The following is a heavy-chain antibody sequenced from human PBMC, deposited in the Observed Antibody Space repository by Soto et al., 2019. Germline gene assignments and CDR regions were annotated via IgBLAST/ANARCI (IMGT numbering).Heavy chain of an antibody. CDR2: ISGSGGST. V-gene: IGHV3-23*01. CDR3: AKDSPPPDIVVVVAATSIDAFDI. CDR1: GFTFSSYA. Sequence: GGSLRLSCAASGFTFSSYAMSWVRQAPGKGLEWVSAISGSGGSTYYADSVKGRFTISRDNSKNTLYLQMNSLRAEDTAVYYCAKDSPPPDIVVVVAATSIDAFDIWGQGTMVT. D-gene: IGHD2-15*01. J-gene: IGHJ3*02.